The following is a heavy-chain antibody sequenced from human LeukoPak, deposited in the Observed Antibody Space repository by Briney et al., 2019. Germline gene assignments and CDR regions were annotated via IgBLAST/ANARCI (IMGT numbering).Heavy chain of an antibody. CDR1: GGSFSGYY. CDR3: ARGGAAYCSGGSCYPFKY. V-gene: IGHV4-34*01. D-gene: IGHD2-15*01. CDR2: INHSGST. J-gene: IGHJ4*02. Sequence: SETLSLTCAVYGGSFSGYYWSWIRQPPGKGLEWIGEINHSGSTNYNPSLKSRVIISVDTSKNQFSLKLSSVTAADTAVYYCARGGAAYCSGGSCYPFKYWGQGTLVTVSS.